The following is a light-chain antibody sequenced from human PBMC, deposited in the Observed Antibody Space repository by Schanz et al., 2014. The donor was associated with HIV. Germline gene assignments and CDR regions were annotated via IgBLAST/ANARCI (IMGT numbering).Light chain of an antibody. Sequence: QSVLTQPPSVSGAPGQRVIISCTGSSSNIGAGYDVHWYQRLPGTAPKLLIYGNNNRPSGVPDRFSGPKSGTSASLAITGLQDEDEADYYCQSYDSSLSGVLFGGGTKLTVL. CDR2: GNN. J-gene: IGLJ2*01. CDR3: QSYDSSLSGVL. CDR1: SSNIGAGYD. V-gene: IGLV1-40*01.